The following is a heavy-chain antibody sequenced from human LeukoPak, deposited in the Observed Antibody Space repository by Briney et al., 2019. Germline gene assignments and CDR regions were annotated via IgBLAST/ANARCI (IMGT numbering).Heavy chain of an antibody. J-gene: IGHJ4*02. Sequence: GGSLRLSCAASGFTFTIYSMNWVRQAPGKGLERVSYISSSSSTIYYADSVKGRFTISRDSAMNSLYLQLNSLRDEDTAVYYCARGAYGDYYFDDWGQGTLVAVSS. V-gene: IGHV3-48*02. D-gene: IGHD4-17*01. CDR1: GFTFTIYS. CDR3: ARGAYGDYYFDD. CDR2: ISSSSSTI.